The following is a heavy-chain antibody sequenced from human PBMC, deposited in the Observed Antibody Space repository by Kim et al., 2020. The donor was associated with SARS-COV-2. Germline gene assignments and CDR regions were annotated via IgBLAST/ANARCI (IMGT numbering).Heavy chain of an antibody. J-gene: IGHJ4*02. CDR2: ISWNSGSI. CDR3: AKGAPRVRGVMSN. Sequence: GGSLRLSCAASGFTFGDYAMHWVRQAPGKGLEWVSGISWNSGSIGYADSVKGRFTISRDNAKNSLYLQMNSLRAEDTALYYCAKGAPRVRGVMSNWGQGTLVTVSS. D-gene: IGHD3-10*01. CDR1: GFTFGDYA. V-gene: IGHV3-9*01.